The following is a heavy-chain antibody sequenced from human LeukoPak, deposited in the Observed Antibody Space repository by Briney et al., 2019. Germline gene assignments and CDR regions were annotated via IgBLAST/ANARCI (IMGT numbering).Heavy chain of an antibody. V-gene: IGHV3-9*01. D-gene: IGHD6-19*01. CDR2: INWNGVTK. Sequence: GRSLSLSCAASGITFGDYAMHWVRQAPGKGLEWVSSINWNGVTKGYVDSVKGRFTISRDNAKNSLYLQMNSLRVEDTALYYCAKDPDSSGWRPLESWGQGTLVTVSS. CDR1: GITFGDYA. J-gene: IGHJ4*02. CDR3: AKDPDSSGWRPLES.